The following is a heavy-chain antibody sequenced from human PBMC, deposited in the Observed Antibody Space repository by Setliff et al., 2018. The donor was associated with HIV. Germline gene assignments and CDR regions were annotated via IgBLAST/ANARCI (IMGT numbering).Heavy chain of an antibody. D-gene: IGHD4-17*01. Sequence: SETLSLTCTVSGGSISRGDKYWSWIRQPPGKGLEWIGYIYDSGSTHYNPFLKSRVIISIDTSNNQFSLKLSSVTAADTAVYYCAITTVTPNRDWGAFDIWGQGTKVTVSS. CDR1: GGSISRGDKY. V-gene: IGHV4-30-4*01. CDR3: AITTVTPNRDWGAFDI. J-gene: IGHJ3*02. CDR2: IYDSGST.